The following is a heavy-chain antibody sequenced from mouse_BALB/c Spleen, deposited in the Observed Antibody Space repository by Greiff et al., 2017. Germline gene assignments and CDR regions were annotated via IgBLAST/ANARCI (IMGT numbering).Heavy chain of an antibody. D-gene: IGHD2-4*01. V-gene: IGHV14-3*02. CDR2: IDPANGNT. J-gene: IGHJ3*01. CDR3: ARGGYYDYDVTWFAY. CDR1: GFNIKDTY. Sequence: VQLQQSGAELVKPGASVKLSCTASGFNIKDTYMHWVKQRPAQGLEWIGRIDPANGNTKYDPKFQGKATITADTSSNTAYLQLSSLTSEDTAVYYCARGGYYDYDVTWFAYWGQGTLVTVSA.